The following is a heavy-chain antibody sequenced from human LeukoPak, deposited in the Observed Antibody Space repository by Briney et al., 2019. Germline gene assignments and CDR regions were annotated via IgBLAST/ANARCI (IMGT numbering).Heavy chain of an antibody. CDR3: ARGEGSYDYVWGSHLKYYFDY. D-gene: IGHD3-16*01. CDR2: INHSGST. V-gene: IGHV4-34*01. J-gene: IGHJ4*02. CDR1: GGSFSGYY. Sequence: PSETLSLTCAVYGGSFSGYYWSWIRQPPGKGLEWIGEINHSGSTNYNPSLESRVTISVDTSKNQFSLKLSSVTAADTAVYYCARGEGSYDYVWGSHLKYYFDYWGQGTLVTVSS.